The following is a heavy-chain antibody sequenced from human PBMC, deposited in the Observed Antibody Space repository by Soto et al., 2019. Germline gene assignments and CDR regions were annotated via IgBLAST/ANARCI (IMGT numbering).Heavy chain of an antibody. Sequence: QVQLVESGGGVVQPGRSLRLSCAASGFTFSSHGVHWVRQAPGKGLEWVASIWYDESNKYYANSVKGRFTISRDNSKNTLYLQMNSLRAEDTAVYYCARATLTWRSSSLDYWGQGTLVTVSS. CDR2: IWYDESNK. CDR1: GFTFSSHG. CDR3: ARATLTWRSSSLDY. D-gene: IGHD6-6*01. J-gene: IGHJ4*02. V-gene: IGHV3-33*01.